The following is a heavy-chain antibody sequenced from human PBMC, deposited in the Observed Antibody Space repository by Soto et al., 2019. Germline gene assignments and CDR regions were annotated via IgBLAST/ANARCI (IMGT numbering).Heavy chain of an antibody. CDR1: GGTFSSYA. V-gene: IGHV1-69*13. Sequence: ASVKVSCKASGGTFSSYAIGWVRQAPGQGLEWMGGIIPIFGTANYAQKFQGRVTITADESTSTAYMELSSLRSEDTAVYYCASVEYPEVYSGSYFDYWGQGTLVTVSS. CDR3: ASVEYPEVYSGSYFDY. D-gene: IGHD1-26*01. J-gene: IGHJ4*02. CDR2: IIPIFGTA.